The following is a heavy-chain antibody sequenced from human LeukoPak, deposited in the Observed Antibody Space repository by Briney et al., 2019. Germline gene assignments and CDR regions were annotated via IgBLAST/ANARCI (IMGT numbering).Heavy chain of an antibody. J-gene: IGHJ4*02. CDR3: ARDLPGKYCSSTSCYGNY. D-gene: IGHD2-2*01. CDR1: GFIFSDCW. CDR2: IKEDGSET. V-gene: IGHV3-7*01. Sequence: TGGSLRLSCAASGFIFSDCWMTWVRQAPGGGLEWVANIKEDGSETYYVDSVKARFTISRDNAKNSVYLQMNSLRAEDTAVYYCARDLPGKYCSSTSCYGNYWGQGTLVTVSS.